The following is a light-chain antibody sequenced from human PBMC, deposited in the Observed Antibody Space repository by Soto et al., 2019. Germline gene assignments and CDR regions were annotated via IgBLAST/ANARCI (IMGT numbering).Light chain of an antibody. V-gene: IGLV2-14*01. CDR3: SSYTSNNFPRV. CDR2: EVS. J-gene: IGLJ1*01. CDR1: SSDVGGYNY. Sequence: QSVLTQPASVSGSPRQSITISCTGTSSDVGGYNYVSWYQHHPGKAPKLMVYEVSNRPSGVSNRFSGSKSGNTASLTISGLQAEDEADYYCSSYTSNNFPRVFGTGTKVTVL.